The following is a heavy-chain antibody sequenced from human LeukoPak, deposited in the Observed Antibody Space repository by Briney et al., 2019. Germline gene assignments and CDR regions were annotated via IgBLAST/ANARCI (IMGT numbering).Heavy chain of an antibody. D-gene: IGHD5-18*01. CDR1: GCSISSGGYY. J-gene: IGHJ4*02. V-gene: IGHV4-31*03. Sequence: PSETLSLTCTVSGCSISSGGYYWSWIRQHPGKGLEWIGYIYYSGSTYYNPSLKSRVTISVDTSKNQFSLKLSSVTAADTAVYYCARELRYSYGLFDYWGQGTLVTVYS. CDR3: ARELRYSYGLFDY. CDR2: IYYSGST.